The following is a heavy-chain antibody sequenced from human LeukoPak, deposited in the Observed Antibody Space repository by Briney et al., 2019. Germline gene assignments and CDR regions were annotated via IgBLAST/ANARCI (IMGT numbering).Heavy chain of an antibody. Sequence: TSETLSPTCTVSGGSISSYYWSWIRQPPGEGLEWIGYIYYSGSTNYNPSLKSRVTISVDTSKNQFSLKLSSVTAADTAVYYCARAEYDGVGATSFDYWGQGTLVTVSS. CDR1: GGSISSYY. CDR3: ARAEYDGVGATSFDY. CDR2: IYYSGST. D-gene: IGHD1-26*01. J-gene: IGHJ4*02. V-gene: IGHV4-59*01.